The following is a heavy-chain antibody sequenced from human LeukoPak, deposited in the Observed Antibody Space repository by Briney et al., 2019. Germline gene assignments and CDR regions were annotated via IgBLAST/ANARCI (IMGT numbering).Heavy chain of an antibody. CDR2: INPNSGGT. CDR3: ARAEEYYDSSGYQPY. V-gene: IGHV1-2*02. D-gene: IGHD3-22*01. J-gene: IGHJ4*02. CDR1: GYTFTGYY. Sequence: ASVKVSCKASGYTFTGYYMRWVRQAPGQGLEWMGWINPNSGGTNYAQTFQGRVTMTRDTSISTAYMELSRLRTDDTAVYYGARAEEYYDSSGYQPYWGQGTLVTVSS.